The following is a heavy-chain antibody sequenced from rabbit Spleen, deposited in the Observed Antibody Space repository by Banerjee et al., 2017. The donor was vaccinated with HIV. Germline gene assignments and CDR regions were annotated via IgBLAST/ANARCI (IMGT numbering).Heavy chain of an antibody. CDR2: INTATGKA. D-gene: IGHD1-1*01. CDR1: GVSFSISSY. J-gene: IGHJ3*01. V-gene: IGHV1S40*01. Sequence: QSLEESGGDLVKPGASLTLTCTASGVSFSISSYMCWVRQAPGKGLKWIACINTATGKAVYASWAKGRFTISKTSSTTVTLQMTRLTAADTATYFCARDTSSSFSSYGMDLWGQGTLVTVS. CDR3: ARDTSSSFSSYGMDL.